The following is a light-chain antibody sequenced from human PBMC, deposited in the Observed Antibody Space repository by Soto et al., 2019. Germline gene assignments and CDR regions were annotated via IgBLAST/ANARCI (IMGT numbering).Light chain of an antibody. Sequence: EIVLPQSPATLSLSQGERATLSCRASQNVHNYLAWYQQKPGQAPSLLIYDTSNRATGIPARFSGSGSGTDFTLTISSLEPEDFAVYYCQQRYGWPPITFGQGTRLEIK. CDR1: QNVHNY. CDR3: QQRYGWPPIT. V-gene: IGKV3-11*01. CDR2: DTS. J-gene: IGKJ5*01.